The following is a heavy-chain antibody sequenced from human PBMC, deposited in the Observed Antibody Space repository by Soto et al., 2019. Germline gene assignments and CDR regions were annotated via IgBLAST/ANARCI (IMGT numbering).Heavy chain of an antibody. J-gene: IGHJ4*02. Sequence: PGGSLRLSCAASGFTFSTYTMHWVRQAPGKGLEWVAVISYDGSNKYYADSVKGRFTISRDNSKNTLYLQMNSLRAEDTAVYYCARVSDSSGWDFDYWGQGTLVTV. D-gene: IGHD6-19*01. V-gene: IGHV3-30-3*01. CDR3: ARVSDSSGWDFDY. CDR1: GFTFSTYT. CDR2: ISYDGSNK.